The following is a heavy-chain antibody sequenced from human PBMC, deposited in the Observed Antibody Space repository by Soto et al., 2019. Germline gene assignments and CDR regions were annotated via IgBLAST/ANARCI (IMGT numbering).Heavy chain of an antibody. CDR1: GFTFSSNS. V-gene: IGHV3-23*01. J-gene: IGHJ5*02. D-gene: IGHD5-12*01. CDR2: ISIGGDKT. Sequence: EVQWLESGGDLIQPGGSLRLSCAASGFTFSSNSFTWVRQAPGKGLEYVSGISIGGDKTWHADFVKGRFTVSRDNSKNTVYLQMNSLRVDDTAVYYCAKWDGYGDHWGQGTLVTVSS. CDR3: AKWDGYGDH.